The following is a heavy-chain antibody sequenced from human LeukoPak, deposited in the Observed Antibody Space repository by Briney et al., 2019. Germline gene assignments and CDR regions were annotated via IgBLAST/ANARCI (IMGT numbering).Heavy chain of an antibody. Sequence: ASVKVSCKASGGTFSSYAISWVRQAPGQGLEWMGGIIPIFGTANYAQKFRGRLTMTGDMSTSTVYMELSSLRSEDTAVYYCAREAITIFGVVRTQTTYGPHRFDPWGQGTLVTVSS. V-gene: IGHV1-69*06. CDR3: AREAITIFGVVRTQTTYGPHRFDP. J-gene: IGHJ5*02. D-gene: IGHD3-3*01. CDR2: IIPIFGTA. CDR1: GGTFSSYA.